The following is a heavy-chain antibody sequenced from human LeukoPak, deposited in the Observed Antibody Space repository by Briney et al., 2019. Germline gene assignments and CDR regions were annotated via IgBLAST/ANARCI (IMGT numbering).Heavy chain of an antibody. V-gene: IGHV1-18*01. CDR1: GYTFRNYG. D-gene: IGHD6-19*01. CDR2: IGTYNGNT. J-gene: IGHJ4*02. CDR3: ARGRLKRVPFTKVAGALDY. Sequence: GASVKVSCKASGYTFRNYGITWVRQAPGQGLEWMGWIGTYNGNTEYAQKFQGRVIMTADTSTTTAHMELRSLRSDDTAVYYCARGRLKRVPFTKVAGALDYWGQGTRVTVSS.